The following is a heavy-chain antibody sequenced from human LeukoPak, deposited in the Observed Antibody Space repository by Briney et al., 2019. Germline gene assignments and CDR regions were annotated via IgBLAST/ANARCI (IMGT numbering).Heavy chain of an antibody. Sequence: ASVKVSCKASGGTFSSYAISWVRQAPGQGLEWMGGIIPIFGTANYAQKFQGRVTITADKSTSTAYMELSSLRSEGTAVYYCARDCGPSGYYFDYWGQGTLVTVSS. CDR3: ARDCGPSGYYFDY. J-gene: IGHJ4*02. CDR2: IIPIFGTA. D-gene: IGHD1-26*01. V-gene: IGHV1-69*06. CDR1: GGTFSSYA.